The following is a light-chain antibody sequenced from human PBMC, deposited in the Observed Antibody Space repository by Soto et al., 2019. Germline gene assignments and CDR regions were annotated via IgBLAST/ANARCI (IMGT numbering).Light chain of an antibody. Sequence: QSVLTQPPSVSGAPGQRVTISCTGSSSNIGAGYDVHWYHQLPGTAPKLLIYGSSNRPSGVPDRFSGSKSGTSASLAITGLQAEDEADYYCQSYDSSLRVYVFGTGTKLTVL. V-gene: IGLV1-40*01. CDR2: GSS. CDR1: SSNIGAGYD. J-gene: IGLJ1*01. CDR3: QSYDSSLRVYV.